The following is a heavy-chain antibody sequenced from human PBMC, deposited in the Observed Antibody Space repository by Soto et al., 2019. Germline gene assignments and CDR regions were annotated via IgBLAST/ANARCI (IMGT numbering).Heavy chain of an antibody. J-gene: IGHJ4*02. V-gene: IGHV3-30-3*01. CDR3: ARDWEAHPHDDY. D-gene: IGHD1-26*01. CDR1: GFTFSSYA. CDR2: ISYDGSKE. Sequence: QVQLVESGGGVVQPGTSLRLSCAASGFTFSSYAMHWVRQAPGKGLEWVAVISYDGSKEYYADSVKGRFTISRDNSTNTLYLQMNSQRAEDTAVYYCARDWEAHPHDDYWGQGTLVTVSS.